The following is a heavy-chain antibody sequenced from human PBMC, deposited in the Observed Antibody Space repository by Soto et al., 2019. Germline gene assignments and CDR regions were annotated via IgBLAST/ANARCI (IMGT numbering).Heavy chain of an antibody. CDR2: TYYRYKWYN. CDR1: GYSVSSNSAA. Sequence: TLSLTCAISGYSVSSNSAAWYWIRQSPSRGLEWLGRTYYRYKWYNDYAVSVKSQITINPDTSKNQFSLQLNSVTPEDTAVYYCARSIAVADDAFDIWGQGTMVTVSS. CDR3: ARSIAVADDAFDI. J-gene: IGHJ3*02. D-gene: IGHD6-19*01. V-gene: IGHV6-1*01.